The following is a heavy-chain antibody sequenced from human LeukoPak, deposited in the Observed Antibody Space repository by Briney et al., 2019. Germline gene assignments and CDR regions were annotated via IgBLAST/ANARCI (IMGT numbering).Heavy chain of an antibody. J-gene: IGHJ4*02. Sequence: SEALSLTCTVSGYSISSGYYWGWIRQPPGKGLEWIGSIYHSGSTYYNPSLKSRVTISVDTSKNQFSLKLSSVTAADTAVYYCARDWFGESRFDYWGQGTLVTVSS. V-gene: IGHV4-38-2*02. CDR2: IYHSGST. D-gene: IGHD3-10*01. CDR3: ARDWFGESRFDY. CDR1: GYSISSGYY.